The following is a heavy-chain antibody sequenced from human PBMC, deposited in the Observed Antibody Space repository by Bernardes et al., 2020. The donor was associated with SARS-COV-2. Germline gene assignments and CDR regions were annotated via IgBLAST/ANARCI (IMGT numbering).Heavy chain of an antibody. D-gene: IGHD1-26*01. Sequence: GGSLRLSCAASAFTFSNHWLTWVRQAPGHGLACVVHMYQDATERYYADSLKGRFTISRDNAKNSLYLHMNSLRTEDTAVYYCARETSGYIDYWGQGTLVTVSS. CDR3: ARETSGYIDY. CDR2: MYQDATER. CDR1: AFTFSNHW. J-gene: IGHJ4*02. V-gene: IGHV3-7*01.